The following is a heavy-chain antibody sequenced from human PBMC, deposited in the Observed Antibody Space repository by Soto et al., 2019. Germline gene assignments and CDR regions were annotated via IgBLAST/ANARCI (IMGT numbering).Heavy chain of an antibody. CDR3: ARDRNIVATIYFDY. CDR2: IYYSGST. V-gene: IGHV4-39*02. D-gene: IGHD5-12*01. Sequence: SETLSLTCTVSGGSISSSSYYWGWIRQPPGKGLEWIGSIYYSGSTYYNPSLKSRVTISVDTSKNQFSLKLSSVTAADTAVYYCARDRNIVATIYFDYWGQGTLVTVSS. CDR1: GGSISSSSYY. J-gene: IGHJ4*02.